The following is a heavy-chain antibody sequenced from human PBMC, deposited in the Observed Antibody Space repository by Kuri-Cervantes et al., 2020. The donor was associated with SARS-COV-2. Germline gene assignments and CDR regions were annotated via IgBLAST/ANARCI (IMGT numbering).Heavy chain of an antibody. V-gene: IGHV4-34*10. CDR2: INHSGST. D-gene: IGHD1-26*01. CDR1: GGSFSGYY. Sequence: GSLRLSCAVYGGSFSGYYWSWIRQPPGKGLEWIGEINHSGSTNYNPSLKSRITMSVDTSKNHFSLKLTSVTAADTALYYCARERSGAYGYYYSGMDVWGQGTMVTVSS. J-gene: IGHJ6*02. CDR3: ARERSGAYGYYYSGMDV.